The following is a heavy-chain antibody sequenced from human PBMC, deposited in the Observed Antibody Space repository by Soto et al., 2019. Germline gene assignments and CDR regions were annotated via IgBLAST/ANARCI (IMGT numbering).Heavy chain of an antibody. V-gene: IGHV1-69*13. D-gene: IGHD1-26*01. Sequence: PSVKVSCKASGGTFSSYAISWVRQAPGQGLEWMGGIIPIFGTANYAQKFQGRVTITADESTSTAYMELSSLRSEDTAVYYCASTPRGGSYYGLDFDYWGQGTLVTVSS. CDR1: GGTFSSYA. J-gene: IGHJ4*02. CDR2: IIPIFGTA. CDR3: ASTPRGGSYYGLDFDY.